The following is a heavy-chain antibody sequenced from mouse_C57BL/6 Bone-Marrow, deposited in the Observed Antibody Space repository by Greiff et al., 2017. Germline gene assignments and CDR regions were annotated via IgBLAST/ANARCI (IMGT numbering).Heavy chain of an antibody. CDR1: GFTFSDYY. CDR3: ARALITTVGFDY. J-gene: IGHJ2*01. V-gene: IGHV5-16*01. CDR2: INYDGSSS. Sequence: EVMLMESEGGLVQPGSSMKLSCTASGFTFSDYYMAWVRQVPEKGLEWVANINYDGSSSYSLDSLTSRFIISRDNAKNILYLQMSSLKSEDTATYYCARALITTVGFDYWGQGTTLTVSS. D-gene: IGHD1-1*01.